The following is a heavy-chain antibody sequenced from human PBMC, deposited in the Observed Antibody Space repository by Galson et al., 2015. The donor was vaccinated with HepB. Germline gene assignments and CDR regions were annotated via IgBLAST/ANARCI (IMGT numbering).Heavy chain of an antibody. CDR2: ISGSGGSA. J-gene: IGHJ6*02. Sequence: LRLSCAASGFTFSSYGMHWVRQAPGKGLEWVSAISGSGGSAYYADSVKGRFTISRDNSKNTLYLQMNSLKTEDTAVYYCSTGIAVTGRPHYYYYGMDVWGQGTTVTVSS. CDR1: GFTFSSYG. CDR3: STGIAVTGRPHYYYYGMDV. D-gene: IGHD6-19*01. V-gene: IGHV3-23*01.